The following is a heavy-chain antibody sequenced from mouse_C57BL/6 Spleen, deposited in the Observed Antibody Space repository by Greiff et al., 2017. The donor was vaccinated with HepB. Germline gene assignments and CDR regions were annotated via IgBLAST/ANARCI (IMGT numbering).Heavy chain of an antibody. CDR1: GFNIKDDY. CDR2: IDPENGDT. CDR3: TVISLDDY. J-gene: IGHJ2*01. V-gene: IGHV14-4*01. Sequence: VQLKQSGAELVRPGASVKLSCTASGFNIKDDYMHWVKQRPEQGLEWIGWIDPENGDTEYASKFQGKATITADTSSNTAYLQLSSLTSEDTAVYYCTVISLDDYWGQGTTLTVSS. D-gene: IGHD2-1*01.